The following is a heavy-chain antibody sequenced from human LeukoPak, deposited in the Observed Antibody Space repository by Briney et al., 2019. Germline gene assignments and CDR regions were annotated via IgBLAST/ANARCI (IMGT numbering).Heavy chain of an antibody. Sequence: GGSLRLSCAASGFYFSDSYMMWIRHPPGKGLEWVAYISMSGTYTTYADSVKGRFTVSRDNANNSLYLQMNSLRAEDTALYYCASDHIPVAKGGFDSWGQGTLVTVSS. J-gene: IGHJ4*02. V-gene: IGHV3-11*05. CDR3: ASDHIPVAKGGFDS. CDR2: ISMSGTYT. D-gene: IGHD6-19*01. CDR1: GFYFSDSY.